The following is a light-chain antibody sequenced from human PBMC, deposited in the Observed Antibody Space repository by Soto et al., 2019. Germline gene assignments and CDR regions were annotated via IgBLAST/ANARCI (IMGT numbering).Light chain of an antibody. V-gene: IGKV3-20*01. Sequence: VLTQSPGTLSLSPGERATLSSSVSQTISNNYLAWYQQKPGQARRLVTYGASNRATGIPDRFSASGSGTDFNLTISRLEPEDFAVYYCKPYISSLLTFGEGTKVDIK. CDR3: KPYISSLLT. CDR1: QTISNNY. CDR2: GAS. J-gene: IGKJ1*01.